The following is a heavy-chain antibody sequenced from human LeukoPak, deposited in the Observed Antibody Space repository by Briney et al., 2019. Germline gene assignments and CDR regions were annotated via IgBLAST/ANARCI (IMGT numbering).Heavy chain of an antibody. Sequence: GGSLRLSCAASGFTFSSYWMSWVRQAPGKGLEWLAVTSHDEKTKFYADSIKGRFTISRDNSKNTLYLQMNGLRTEDTAVYYCAKWGDYYENSGPDFDYWGQGTLVTVSS. CDR3: AKWGDYYENSGPDFDY. D-gene: IGHD3-22*01. CDR1: GFTFSSYW. V-gene: IGHV3-30*18. CDR2: TSHDEKTK. J-gene: IGHJ4*02.